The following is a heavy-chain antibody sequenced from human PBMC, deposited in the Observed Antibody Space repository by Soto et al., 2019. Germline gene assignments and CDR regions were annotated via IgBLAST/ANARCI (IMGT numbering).Heavy chain of an antibody. CDR1: GYTLTELS. CDR2: FDPEDGET. J-gene: IGHJ3*01. Sequence: ASVKVSCKVSGYTLTELSMHWVRQAPGKGLEWMGGFDPEDGETIYAQKFQGRVTMTEDTSTDTAYMELSSLRSEDTAVYYCATRLLHLGELSSHDAFDFWGPGTMGTVSS. CDR3: ATRLLHLGELSSHDAFDF. D-gene: IGHD3-16*02. V-gene: IGHV1-24*01.